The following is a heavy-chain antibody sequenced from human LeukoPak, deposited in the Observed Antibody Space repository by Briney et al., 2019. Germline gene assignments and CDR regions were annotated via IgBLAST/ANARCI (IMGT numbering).Heavy chain of an antibody. V-gene: IGHV3-9*01. D-gene: IGHD6-13*01. CDR3: AKVSRRYSSSWYYFDY. J-gene: IGHJ4*02. CDR2: ISWNSGSI. Sequence: PGRSLRLSCAASGFTFDDYAMHWVRQAPGKGLEWVSGISWNSGSIGYADSVKGRFTISRDNAKNSLYLQMNSLRAEDTALYYCAKVSRRYSSSWYYFDYWGQGTLVTVSS. CDR1: GFTFDDYA.